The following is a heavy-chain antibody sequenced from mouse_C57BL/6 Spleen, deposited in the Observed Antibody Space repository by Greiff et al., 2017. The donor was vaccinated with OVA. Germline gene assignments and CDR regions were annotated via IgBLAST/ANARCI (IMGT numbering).Heavy chain of an antibody. D-gene: IGHD1-1*01. J-gene: IGHJ3*01. CDR3: ARQVDYYGSSYVGFAY. Sequence: EVKVIESGGGLVKPGGSLKLSCAASGFTFSDYGMHWVRQAPEKGLEWVAYISSGSSTIYYADTVKGRFTISRDNAKNTLFLQMTSLRSEDTDMYYCARQVDYYGSSYVGFAYWGQGTLVTVSA. V-gene: IGHV5-17*01. CDR1: GFTFSDYG. CDR2: ISSGSSTI.